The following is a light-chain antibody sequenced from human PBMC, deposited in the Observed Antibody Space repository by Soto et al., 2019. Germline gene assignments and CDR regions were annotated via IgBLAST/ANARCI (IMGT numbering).Light chain of an antibody. CDR3: SSYTSSSTVV. Sequence: QSVLTQPASVSGSPGQSITISCTGTSSDVGGYNFVSWYQQHPGNAPKLMIYEVSNRPSGVSNRFSGSKSGNTASLIISGLQAEDDADYYCSSYTSSSTVVFGGGTKLTVL. CDR2: EVS. J-gene: IGLJ2*01. V-gene: IGLV2-14*01. CDR1: SSDVGGYNF.